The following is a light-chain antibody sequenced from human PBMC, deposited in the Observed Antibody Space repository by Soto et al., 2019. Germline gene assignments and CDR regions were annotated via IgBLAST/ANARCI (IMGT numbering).Light chain of an antibody. CDR3: QSYGSSLSVV. CDR1: SSNIGAGYD. CDR2: GNS. Sequence: QSVLTQPPSVSGAPGQRVTISRTGSSSNIGAGYDVHWYQQLPGTAPQLLIYGNSKRPSGVPDRFSGSKSGTSASLAITGRQAEDGADDWCQSYGSSLSVVFGGGTKVTVL. J-gene: IGLJ2*01. V-gene: IGLV1-40*01.